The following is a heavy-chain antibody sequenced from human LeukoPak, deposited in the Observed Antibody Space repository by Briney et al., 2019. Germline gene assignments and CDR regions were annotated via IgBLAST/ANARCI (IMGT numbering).Heavy chain of an antibody. V-gene: IGHV1-2*06. Sequence: ASVKVSCKASGYTFTGYYMHWVRQAPGQGLEWMGRINPNSGGTNYAQKLQGRVTMTTDTSTSTAYMELRSLRSDDTAVYYCARDYCSSTSCYPRGYWGQGTLVTVSS. D-gene: IGHD2-2*01. CDR2: INPNSGGT. CDR3: ARDYCSSTSCYPRGY. CDR1: GYTFTGYY. J-gene: IGHJ4*02.